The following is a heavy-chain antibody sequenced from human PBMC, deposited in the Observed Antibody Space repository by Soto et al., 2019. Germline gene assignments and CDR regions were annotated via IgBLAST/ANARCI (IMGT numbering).Heavy chain of an antibody. Sequence: QVQLQESGPGLVKPSQTLSLTCTVSGGSISSGGYYWSWIRQHPGKGQEWIGYIYYSGSTYYNPSLKSRVTISVDTSKNQFSLKLSSVTAADTAVYYCARRDYYDSSGHQRYFDLWGRGTLVTVSS. CDR2: IYYSGST. J-gene: IGHJ2*01. CDR3: ARRDYYDSSGHQRYFDL. D-gene: IGHD3-22*01. V-gene: IGHV4-31*03. CDR1: GGSISSGGYY.